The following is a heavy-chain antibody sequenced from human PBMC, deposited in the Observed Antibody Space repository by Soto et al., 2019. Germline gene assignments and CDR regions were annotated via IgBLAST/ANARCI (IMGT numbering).Heavy chain of an antibody. CDR2: IYYSGGT. V-gene: IGHV4-59*08. J-gene: IGHJ4*02. Sequence: QVQLQESGPGLVKPSETLSLTCTVSGDSINNYYWSWIRQPPGKGLEWIGYIYYSGGTNYNPSLNSRVTRSLDTSRNQYSLKLSSVTAADTAVYYCARQRWFDYWGQGTLVTVSS. CDR1: GDSINNYY. CDR3: ARQRWFDY.